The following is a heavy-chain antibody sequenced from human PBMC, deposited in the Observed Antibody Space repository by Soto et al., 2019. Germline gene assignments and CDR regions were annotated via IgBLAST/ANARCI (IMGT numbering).Heavy chain of an antibody. CDR1: GFTFSDYV. V-gene: IGHV3-30-3*01. J-gene: IGHJ3*01. CDR3: ARVRLSIAVNDALDV. Sequence: QVRLVESGGGVVQPGTSLRLSCAASGFTFSDYVIHWVRQAAGKGLEWVASMTYDGATEYYADSVKGRFTMSRDNSKRALSLQMNSPRPDNTVVYYCARVRLSIAVNDALDVWGQGTTVTVSS. D-gene: IGHD3-3*02. CDR2: MTYDGATE.